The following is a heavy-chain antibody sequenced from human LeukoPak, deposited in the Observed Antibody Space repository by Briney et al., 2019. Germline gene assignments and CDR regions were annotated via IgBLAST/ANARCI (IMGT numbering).Heavy chain of an antibody. D-gene: IGHD3-3*01. Sequence: PSETLSLTCTVSGGSTSSGDYYWSWIRQPPGKGLEWIGYIYYSGSTYYNPFLKSRVTISVDTSKNQFSLKLSSVTAADTAVYYCARAGSYYDFWSGRGAFDIWGQGTMVTVSS. CDR1: GGSTSSGDYY. CDR3: ARAGSYYDFWSGRGAFDI. J-gene: IGHJ3*02. CDR2: IYYSGST. V-gene: IGHV4-30-4*08.